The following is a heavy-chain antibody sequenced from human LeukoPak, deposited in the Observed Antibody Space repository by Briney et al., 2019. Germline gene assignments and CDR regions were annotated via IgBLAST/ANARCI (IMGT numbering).Heavy chain of an antibody. V-gene: IGHV3-7*03. D-gene: IGHD3-9*01. J-gene: IGHJ4*02. CDR2: IKQDGSEK. Sequence: PGGSLRLSCAGSGFTFSGYWVSWVRQAPGKGLELVANIKQDGSEKYYVDSVKGRFTISRDNSKNTLYLQMNSLSAEDTAIYYCAKWGDYDVLTGYYDSDYWGQGTLVTVFS. CDR3: AKWGDYDVLTGYYDSDY. CDR1: GFTFSGYW.